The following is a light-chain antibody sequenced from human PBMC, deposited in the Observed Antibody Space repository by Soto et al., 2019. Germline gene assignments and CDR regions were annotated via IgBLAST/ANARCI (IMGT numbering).Light chain of an antibody. J-gene: IGKJ4*01. Sequence: EIVLTQSPGTLSLSPGEIATLSCRASQSVSSSYLAWYQQKPGQAPRLLIYGASSRATGIPDRFSGSGSGTDFTLTISRLEPEDFTVYYCQEFASNFGGGTKVDI. CDR3: QEFASN. CDR2: GAS. CDR1: QSVSSSY. V-gene: IGKV3-20*01.